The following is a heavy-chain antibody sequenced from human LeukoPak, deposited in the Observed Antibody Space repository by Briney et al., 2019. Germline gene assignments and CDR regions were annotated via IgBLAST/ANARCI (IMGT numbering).Heavy chain of an antibody. J-gene: IGHJ4*02. D-gene: IGHD3-22*01. CDR3: ARDRPDYYDNSGYQGY. V-gene: IGHV3-48*03. CDR1: GFTFSSYE. Sequence: GGSLRLSCAASGFTFSSYEMNWVRQAPGKGLEWVSYISSSGSTIYYADSVKGRFTISRDNAKNSLYLQMNSLRAEDTAVYYCARDRPDYYDNSGYQGYWGQGTLVTVSS. CDR2: ISSSGSTI.